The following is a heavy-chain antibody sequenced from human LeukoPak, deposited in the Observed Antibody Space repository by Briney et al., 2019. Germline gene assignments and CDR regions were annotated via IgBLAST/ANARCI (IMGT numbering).Heavy chain of an antibody. CDR2: IIPIFGTA. J-gene: IGHJ3*02. Sequence: GASVKVSCKASGGTFSSYAISWVRQAPGQGLEWMGGIIPIFGTANYAQKFQGRVTITADKSTSTAYMELSSLRSEDTAVYYCARDPDYGGNQGAFDIWGQGTMVTVSS. D-gene: IGHD4-23*01. V-gene: IGHV1-69*06. CDR1: GGTFSSYA. CDR3: ARDPDYGGNQGAFDI.